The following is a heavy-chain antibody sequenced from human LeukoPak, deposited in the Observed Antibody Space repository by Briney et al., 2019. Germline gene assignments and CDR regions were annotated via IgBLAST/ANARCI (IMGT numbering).Heavy chain of an antibody. CDR2: IRYEGSNK. D-gene: IGHD5-18*01. V-gene: IGHV3-30*02. Sequence: PGGPLRLSCAASGFTFSSYGMSWVRQAPGKGLEWVAFIRYEGSNKYYADSVKGRFTISRDNSKNTLYLQMNSLRAEDTAVYYCAKSRRGYSYGPNYYYYMDVWGKGTTVTISS. CDR3: AKSRRGYSYGPNYYYYMDV. CDR1: GFTFSSYG. J-gene: IGHJ6*03.